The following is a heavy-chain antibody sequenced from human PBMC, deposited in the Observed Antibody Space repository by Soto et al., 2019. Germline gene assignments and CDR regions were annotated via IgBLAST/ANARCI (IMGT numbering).Heavy chain of an antibody. J-gene: IGHJ6*03. V-gene: IGHV1-46*03. CDR2: INPSGGST. CDR1: GYTFTSYY. CDR3: ATRGDYVDYYYYYMDV. Sequence: GASVKVSCKASGYTFTSYYMHWVRQAPGQGLEWMGIINPSGGSTSYAQKFQGRVTMTRDTSTSTVYMELSSLRSEDTAVYYCATRGDYVDYYYYYMDVWGKGTTVTVSS. D-gene: IGHD4-17*01.